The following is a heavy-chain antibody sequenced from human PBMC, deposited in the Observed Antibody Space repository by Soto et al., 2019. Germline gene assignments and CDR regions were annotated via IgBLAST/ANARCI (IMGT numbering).Heavy chain of an antibody. V-gene: IGHV3-21*01. CDR3: ARDPGGYCSSISCYLLFDY. D-gene: IGHD2-2*01. Sequence: GGSLRLSCAASGFTFSSYSMNWVRQAPGKGLEWVSSISSSSSYIYYADSVKGRFTISRDNAKNSLYLQMNSLRAEDTAVYYCARDPGGYCSSISCYLLFDYWGQGTLVTVSS. CDR2: ISSSSSYI. J-gene: IGHJ4*02. CDR1: GFTFSSYS.